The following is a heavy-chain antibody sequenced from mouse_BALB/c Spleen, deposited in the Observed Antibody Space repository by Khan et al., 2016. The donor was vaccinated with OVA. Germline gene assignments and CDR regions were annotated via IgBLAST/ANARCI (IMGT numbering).Heavy chain of an antibody. D-gene: IGHD1-1*01. CDR2: IHYRGSI. CDR3: ARFYYDNSYYFDY. V-gene: IGHV3-1*02. J-gene: IGHJ2*01. CDR1: GYSITSGHS. Sequence: EVQLQESGPDLVRLSQSLSLTCTVTGYSITSGHSWHWIRQFPGNKLEWMGYIHYRGSINYNPSLKSRISITRDTSKNQFFLQLNSVTTEDTATYYCARFYYDNSYYFDYWCQGTTLTVSS.